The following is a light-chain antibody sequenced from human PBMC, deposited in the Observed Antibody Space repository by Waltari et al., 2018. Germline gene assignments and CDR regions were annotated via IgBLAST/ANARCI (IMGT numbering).Light chain of an antibody. V-gene: IGLV1-44*01. J-gene: IGLJ2*01. CDR3: AAWDVSLKGV. CDR2: SNN. CDR1: SSNIGSNT. Sequence: QSVLTQPPSASGTPGQRVTISCSGSSSNIGSNTVNWYQQLPEMAPKLITYSNNQPPSGVPDRFSGSKSGTSASLAISGLQSDDEADYYCAAWDVSLKGVFGGGTKVTVL.